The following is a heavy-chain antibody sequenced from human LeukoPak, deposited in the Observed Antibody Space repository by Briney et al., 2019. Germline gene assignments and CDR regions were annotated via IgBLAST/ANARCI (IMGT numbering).Heavy chain of an antibody. V-gene: IGHV3-7*03. CDR1: GFTFSSYW. CDR2: IKQDGSEK. D-gene: IGHD2-15*01. CDR3: ANSLTNWFDP. J-gene: IGHJ5*02. Sequence: PGGSLRLSCATSGFTFSSYWMSWVRQAPGKGLEWVANIKQDGSEKNYVDSVKGRFTISRDNAKNSLYLQMNSLRAEDTAVYYCANSLTNWFDPWGQGTLVTVSS.